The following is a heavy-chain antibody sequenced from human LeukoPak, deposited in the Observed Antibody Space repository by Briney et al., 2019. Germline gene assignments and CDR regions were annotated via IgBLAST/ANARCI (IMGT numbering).Heavy chain of an antibody. D-gene: IGHD1-26*01. V-gene: IGHV4-61*02. CDR2: IYTSGST. CDR3: AARIVGAISFDY. J-gene: IGHJ4*02. CDR1: GGSISSGSYY. Sequence: PSQTLSLTSPVSGGSISSGSYYWSWIRQPAGKGLEWIGRIYTSGSTNYNPSLKSRVTISVDTSKHQFSLKLSSVTAADTAVYYCAARIVGAISFDYWGQGTLVTVSS.